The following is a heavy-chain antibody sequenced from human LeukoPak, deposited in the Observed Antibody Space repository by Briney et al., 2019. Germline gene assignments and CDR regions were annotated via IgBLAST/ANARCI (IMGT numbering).Heavy chain of an antibody. CDR1: GVSLCRYY. D-gene: IGHD4-23*01. J-gene: IGHJ4*02. Sequence: WETLSLTCTVSGVSLCRYYGSWIPQPPGKGLELIGYIYYSGSTNYNASLKSRVTISVDTSKNQFSLKLRSVTAADTAVYYCARGPNSLPFDYWGQGTLVTVSS. V-gene: IGHV4-59*01. CDR3: ARGPNSLPFDY. CDR2: IYYSGST.